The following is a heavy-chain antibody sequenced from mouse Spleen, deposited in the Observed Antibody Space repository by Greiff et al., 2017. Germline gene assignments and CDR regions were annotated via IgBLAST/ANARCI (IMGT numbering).Heavy chain of an antibody. Sequence: VQLQQSGAELARPGASVKLSCKASGYTFTSYGISWVKQRPGQGLEWIGEIYPRSGNTYYNEKFKGKATLTADKSSSTAYMELRSLTSEDSAVYFCARRGESWFAYWGQGTLVTVSA. CDR3: ARRGESWFAY. D-gene: IGHD2-13*01. V-gene: IGHV1-81*01. CDR2: IYPRSGNT. CDR1: GYTFTSYG. J-gene: IGHJ3*01.